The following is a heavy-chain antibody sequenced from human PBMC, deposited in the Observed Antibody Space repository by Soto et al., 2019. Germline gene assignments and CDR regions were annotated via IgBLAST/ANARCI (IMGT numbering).Heavy chain of an antibody. CDR1: GFTFSSYA. D-gene: IGHD2-15*01. CDR3: AQPPRYCSGDSCYAGYFQH. CDR2: ISGGDNSA. V-gene: IGHV3-23*01. Sequence: GGSLRLSCAASGFTFSSYAMTWVRQAPGKGLEWVSIISGGDNSAYYADSVKGRFTISRDNSKNTLYLQMNSLRAEDTAVYYCAQPPRYCSGDSCYAGYFQHWGQGTLVTVSS. J-gene: IGHJ1*01.